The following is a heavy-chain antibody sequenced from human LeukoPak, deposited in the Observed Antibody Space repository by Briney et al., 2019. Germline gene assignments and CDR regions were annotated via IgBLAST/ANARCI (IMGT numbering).Heavy chain of an antibody. D-gene: IGHD4-17*01. CDR2: INHSGST. J-gene: IGHJ3*02. CDR1: GGSFSGYY. Sequence: SETLSLTCAVYGGSFSGYYWSWIRQPPGKGLEWIGEINHSGSTNYNPSLKSRATTSVDTSKNQFSLKLSSVTAADTAVYYCARGLDGPDAFDIWGQGTMVTVSS. V-gene: IGHV4-34*01. CDR3: ARGLDGPDAFDI.